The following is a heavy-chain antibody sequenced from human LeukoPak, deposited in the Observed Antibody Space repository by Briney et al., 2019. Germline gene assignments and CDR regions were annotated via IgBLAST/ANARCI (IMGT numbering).Heavy chain of an antibody. Sequence: GASVKVSCKVSGYTLTELSMHWVRQAPGKGLEWMGGFDPEDGETIYAQKFQGRVTLTEDTSTDTAYMELSSLRSEDTAVYYCATACSSTSCWINYYYYGMDVWGQGTTVTVSS. J-gene: IGHJ6*02. CDR1: GYTLTELS. CDR3: ATACSSTSCWINYYYYGMDV. CDR2: FDPEDGET. V-gene: IGHV1-24*01. D-gene: IGHD2-2*01.